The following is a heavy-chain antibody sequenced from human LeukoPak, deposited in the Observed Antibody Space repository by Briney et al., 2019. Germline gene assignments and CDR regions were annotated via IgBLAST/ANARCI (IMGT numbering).Heavy chain of an antibody. CDR1: GGSISSGGYS. D-gene: IGHD3-22*01. CDR2: IYHSGST. CDR3: ARANYSSGPSYYFDY. Sequence: SETLSLTCAVSGGSISSGGYSWSWLRQPPGKGLEWIGYIYHSGSTYYNPSLKSRVTISVDRSKNQFSLKLSSVTAADTAVYYCARANYSSGPSYYFDYWGQGTLVTVSS. V-gene: IGHV4-30-2*01. J-gene: IGHJ4*02.